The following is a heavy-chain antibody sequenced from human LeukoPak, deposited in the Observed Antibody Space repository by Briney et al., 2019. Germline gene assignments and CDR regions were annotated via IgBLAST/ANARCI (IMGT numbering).Heavy chain of an antibody. CDR2: IWYDGSNK. CDR3: ARDATYYDFWSGYFNY. J-gene: IGHJ4*02. CDR1: GFTFSSYG. D-gene: IGHD3-3*01. V-gene: IGHV3-33*01. Sequence: GGSLRLSCAASGFTFSSYGMHWVRQAPGKGLEWVAVIWYDGSNKYYADFVKGRFTISRDNSKNTLYLQMNSLRAEDTAVYYCARDATYYDFWSGYFNYWGQGTLVTVSS.